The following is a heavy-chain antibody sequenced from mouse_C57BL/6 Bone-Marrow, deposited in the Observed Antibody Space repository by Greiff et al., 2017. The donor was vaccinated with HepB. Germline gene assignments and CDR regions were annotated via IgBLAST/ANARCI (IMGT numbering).Heavy chain of an antibody. J-gene: IGHJ3*01. D-gene: IGHD2-3*01. Sequence: VQLQQSGAELVRPGASVKLSCTASGFNIKDDYMHWVKQRPEQGLEWIGWIDPENGDTEYASKFQGKATITADTSSNTAYLQLSSLTSEDTAVYYCTTYDGYYGGKTWFAYWGQGTLVTVSA. CDR1: GFNIKDDY. CDR2: IDPENGDT. CDR3: TTYDGYYGGKTWFAY. V-gene: IGHV14-4*01.